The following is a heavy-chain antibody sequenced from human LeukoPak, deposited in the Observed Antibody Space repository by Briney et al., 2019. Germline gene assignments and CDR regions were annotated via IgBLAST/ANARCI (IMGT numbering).Heavy chain of an antibody. CDR2: ISNDGSNK. CDR1: GFTFSSYG. CDR3: AKDFLGTYYDYVWGSYRYTGFDY. Sequence: GGSLRLSCAASGFTFSSYGMHWVRQAPGKGLEWVAFISNDGSNKYYADSVKGRFTISRDNSKNTLYLQMNSLRAEDTAVYYCAKDFLGTYYDYVWGSYRYTGFDYWGQGTLVTVSS. V-gene: IGHV3-30*18. J-gene: IGHJ4*02. D-gene: IGHD3-16*02.